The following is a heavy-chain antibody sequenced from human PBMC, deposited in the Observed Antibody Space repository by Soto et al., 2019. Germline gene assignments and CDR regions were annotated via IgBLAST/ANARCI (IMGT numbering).Heavy chain of an antibody. Sequence: VQLVQSGPEVKKPGASVKVSCKTSGYTFTSYVINWVRQAPGQGLEWMGFSTHTGNTNYAQKFQGRVALTTDSSTSTAYMEVRGLRSDDTAVYYCARSGEHPLDFWGQGTPVTVSS. CDR1: GYTFTSYV. CDR2: STHTGNT. CDR3: ARSGEHPLDF. V-gene: IGHV1-18*01. D-gene: IGHD3-10*01. J-gene: IGHJ4*02.